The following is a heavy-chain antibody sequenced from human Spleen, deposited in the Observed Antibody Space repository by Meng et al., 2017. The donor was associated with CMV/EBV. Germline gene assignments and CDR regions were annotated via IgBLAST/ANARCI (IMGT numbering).Heavy chain of an antibody. CDR1: YNYTGYY. CDR3: ARPRTIYCGGDCPPGY. CDR2: NNNNRGGK. D-gene: IGHD2-21*01. Sequence: YNYTGYYMKGERKDNGEGLEWKGWNNNNRGGKKYEKKFQGRVNMKRDTSISTAYMELSRLRSDDTAVYYCARPRTIYCGGDCPPGYWGQGTLVTVSS. J-gene: IGHJ4*02. V-gene: IGHV1-2*02.